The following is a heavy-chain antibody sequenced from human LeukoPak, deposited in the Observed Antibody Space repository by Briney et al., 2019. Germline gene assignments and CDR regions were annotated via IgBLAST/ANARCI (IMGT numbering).Heavy chain of an antibody. CDR1: GFTFSSYG. D-gene: IGHD7-27*01. CDR3: APGSVWVG. J-gene: IGHJ4*02. V-gene: IGHV3-23*01. CDR2: ISGGGGST. Sequence: PGGTLRLSCAASGFTFSSYGMSWVRQAPGKGLEWVSTISGGGGSTYYADSVKGRFTISRDNSKDTLYLQLSSLRAEDTAVYYCAPGSVWVGWGQGTLVTVSS.